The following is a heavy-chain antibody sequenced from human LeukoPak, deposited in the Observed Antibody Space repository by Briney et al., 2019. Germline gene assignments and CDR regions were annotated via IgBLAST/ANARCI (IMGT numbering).Heavy chain of an antibody. V-gene: IGHV4-38-2*01. CDR1: GYSISSGYY. D-gene: IGHD6-6*01. Sequence: SETLSLTCAVSGYSISSGYYWGWIRQPPGKGLEWIGSIYHSGSTYYNPSLKSRVTISVDTSKNQFSLKLSSVTAADTAVYYCARSGPYSSSYPFDYWGQGTLVTVSS. CDR2: IYHSGST. J-gene: IGHJ4*02. CDR3: ARSGPYSSSYPFDY.